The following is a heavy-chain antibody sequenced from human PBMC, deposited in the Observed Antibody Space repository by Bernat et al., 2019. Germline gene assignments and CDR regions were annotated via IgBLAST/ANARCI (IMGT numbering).Heavy chain of an antibody. CDR1: GFIFNNYV. J-gene: IGHJ4*02. Sequence: EVQLLESGGGLVQPGGSLRLSCAASGFIFNNYVMGWVRQAPGKGLEWVSDINVSGGNTYYADSVKGRFTISRDNSRNTLFLQMNSLRVGDTAEYYCASWGEDCSGDSCYLYYWGQGTLVTVSS. CDR2: INVSGGNT. V-gene: IGHV3-23*01. CDR3: ASWGEDCSGDSCYLYY. D-gene: IGHD2-15*01.